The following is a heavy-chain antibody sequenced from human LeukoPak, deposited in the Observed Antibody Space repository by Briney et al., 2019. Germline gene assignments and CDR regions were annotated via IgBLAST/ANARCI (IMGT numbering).Heavy chain of an antibody. D-gene: IGHD3-3*01. J-gene: IGHJ4*02. Sequence: PGGSLRLSCAASGFTFSSYAMSWVRQAPGKGLEWVSAISGSGGSTYYADSVKGRFTISRDNSKNTLYLQMNSLRAEDTAVYYCAKYSTIFGVVIYFDYWGQGTLVTVSS. V-gene: IGHV3-23*01. CDR1: GFTFSSYA. CDR2: ISGSGGST. CDR3: AKYSTIFGVVIYFDY.